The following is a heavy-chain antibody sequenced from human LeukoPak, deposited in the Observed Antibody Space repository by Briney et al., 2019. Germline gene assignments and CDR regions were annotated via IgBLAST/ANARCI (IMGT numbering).Heavy chain of an antibody. D-gene: IGHD4-11*01. CDR3: ARTPLQPYYYYYYMDV. Sequence: SETLSLTCTVSGGSISSYYWSWIRQPPGKGLEWIGYIYYSGSTNYNPSLKSRVTISVDTSKNQFSLKLSSVTAADTAVYYCARTPLQPYYYYYYMDVWGKGTTVTVSS. CDR2: IYYSGST. CDR1: GGSISSYY. J-gene: IGHJ6*03. V-gene: IGHV4-59*01.